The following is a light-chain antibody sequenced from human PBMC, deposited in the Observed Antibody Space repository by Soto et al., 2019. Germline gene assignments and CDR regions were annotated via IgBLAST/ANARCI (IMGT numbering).Light chain of an antibody. Sequence: EIVLTQSPGTLSLSPVERATLSGRASQSVSSSYLAWYQQKPGQAPRLLIYDASSRATGIPARFSGSGSGTEFTLTISSLQSEDFAVYYCQQYNNWPPWTFGQGTKVDIK. J-gene: IGKJ1*01. CDR1: QSVSSSY. CDR2: DAS. V-gene: IGKV3-15*01. CDR3: QQYNNWPPWT.